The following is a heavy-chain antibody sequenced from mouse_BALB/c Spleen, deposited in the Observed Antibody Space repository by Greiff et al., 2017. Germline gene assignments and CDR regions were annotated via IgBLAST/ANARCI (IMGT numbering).Heavy chain of an antibody. Sequence: EVQLQQSGAELVRSGASVKLSCTASGFNINDYYMHWVKQRPEQGLEWIGWIDPENGDTEYAPKFQGKATMTADTSSNTAYLQLSSLTSEDTAVYYCNGGMVTTLYYYAMDYWGQGTSVTVSS. V-gene: IGHV14-4*02. D-gene: IGHD2-10*02. CDR2: IDPENGDT. J-gene: IGHJ4*01. CDR1: GFNINDYY. CDR3: NGGMVTTLYYYAMDY.